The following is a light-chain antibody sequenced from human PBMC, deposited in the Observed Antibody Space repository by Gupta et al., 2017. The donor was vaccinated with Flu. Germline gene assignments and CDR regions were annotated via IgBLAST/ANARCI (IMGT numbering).Light chain of an antibody. CDR1: SSDIGAYKY. CDR2: EVT. Sequence: QSALTQPPSASGSPGQSITISCTGTSSDIGAYKYVSWHQQHAGKAPKLIIYEVTKRPSGVPDRFSGSKSGNTASLTVSGLQAEDEGDYYCSSRTVSDTFVFGTGTAVTVL. CDR3: SSRTVSDTFV. V-gene: IGLV2-8*01. J-gene: IGLJ1*01.